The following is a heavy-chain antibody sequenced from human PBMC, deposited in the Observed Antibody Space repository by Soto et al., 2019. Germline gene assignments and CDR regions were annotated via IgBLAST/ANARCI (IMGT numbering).Heavy chain of an antibody. J-gene: IGHJ4*02. CDR2: IFYTGST. V-gene: IGHV4-30-4*01. D-gene: IGHD5-12*01. CDR1: GGTINSGDYF. CDR3: ARVKATLYRDYYFDY. Sequence: SETLSLTCSVSGGTINSGDYFWSWIRQPPGKGLEWIGSIFYTGSTYYSPSLKSRASMSMDTSKNLVSLRLRPLTAADTAVYFCARVKATLYRDYYFDYWGQGTLVTVSS.